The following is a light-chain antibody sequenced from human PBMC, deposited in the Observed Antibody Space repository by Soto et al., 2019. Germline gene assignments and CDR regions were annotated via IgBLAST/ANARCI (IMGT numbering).Light chain of an antibody. CDR1: QSIGSY. CDR2: DAS. CDR3: QEYIQWPPGM. J-gene: IGKJ1*01. V-gene: IGKV3-15*01. Sequence: EIVLTQSPATLSLSLGERATLSCRASQSIGSYLAWYQHKLGQPPRLLIYDASTRAPGISARFSGSGSGTEFTLTISSLQSEDFAVYYCQEYIQWPPGMFGPGTTVDIK.